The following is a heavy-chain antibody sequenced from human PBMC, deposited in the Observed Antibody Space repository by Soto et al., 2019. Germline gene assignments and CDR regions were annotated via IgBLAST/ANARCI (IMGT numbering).Heavy chain of an antibody. Sequence: EVQLLESGGGLVQPGGSLRLSCAASGFTFSSYAMSWVRQAPGKGLEWVSAISGSGGSTYYADSVKGRFTISRDNSKNTLYLQMNILRAEDTAVYYCANAQGFGGPYYYYSMDVWGKGTKVTVSS. J-gene: IGHJ6*03. D-gene: IGHD3-10*01. CDR1: GFTFSSYA. CDR2: ISGSGGST. CDR3: ANAQGFGGPYYYYSMDV. V-gene: IGHV3-23*01.